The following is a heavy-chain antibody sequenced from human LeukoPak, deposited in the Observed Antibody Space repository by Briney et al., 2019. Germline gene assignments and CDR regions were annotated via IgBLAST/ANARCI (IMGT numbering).Heavy chain of an antibody. D-gene: IGHD1-26*01. CDR3: ARGNGRVN. Sequence: GGSLRLSCAASGFTFSSYNMNWVRQAPGKGLEWVSSISSSSSYMYYADSVKGRFTISRDNAKNSLSLQMNSPRAEDTAVYYCARGNGRVNWGQGTLVTVSS. J-gene: IGHJ4*02. CDR2: ISSSSSYM. CDR1: GFTFSSYN. V-gene: IGHV3-21*06.